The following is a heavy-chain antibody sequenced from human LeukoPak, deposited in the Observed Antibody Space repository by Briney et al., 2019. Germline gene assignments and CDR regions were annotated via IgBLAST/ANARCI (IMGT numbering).Heavy chain of an antibody. CDR1: GGSISGYY. V-gene: IGHV4-59*01. CDR3: ARMTDYYGMDV. Sequence: SETLPLTCTVSGGSISGYYWTWIRQPPGKGLEWIGYVYYSGSTNYNSSLKSRVTISVDTSKNQFSLNLSSVTAADTAVYYCARMTDYYGMDVWGQGTTVTVSS. J-gene: IGHJ6*02. CDR2: VYYSGST.